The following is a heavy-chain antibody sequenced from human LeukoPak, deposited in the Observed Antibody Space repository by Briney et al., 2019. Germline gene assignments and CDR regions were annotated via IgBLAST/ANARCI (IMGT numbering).Heavy chain of an antibody. V-gene: IGHV3-23*01. CDR1: GFTFSSYA. Sequence: PGGSLRLSCAASGFTFSSYAMTWVRQAPRNGLEWVSTVSDSGDNTYYADSVRGRFTISRDNSKDTLYLQMSSLRAEDAAVYYCAKSHSEVQRGYFDCWGQGTLVTVSS. J-gene: IGHJ4*02. CDR3: AKSHSEVQRGYFDC. D-gene: IGHD1-1*01. CDR2: VSDSGDNT.